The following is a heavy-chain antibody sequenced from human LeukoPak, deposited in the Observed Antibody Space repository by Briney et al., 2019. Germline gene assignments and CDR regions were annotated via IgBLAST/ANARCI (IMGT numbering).Heavy chain of an antibody. Sequence: GGSLRLSCAASGFTFSSYAMSWVRQAPGKGLEWVSAISGSGGSTYYADSVKGRFTISRDNSKNTLYMQMNSLRAEDTAVYYCADSSSWYFPYYWGQGTLVTVSS. J-gene: IGHJ4*02. D-gene: IGHD6-13*01. V-gene: IGHV3-23*01. CDR1: GFTFSSYA. CDR2: ISGSGGST. CDR3: ADSSSWYFPYY.